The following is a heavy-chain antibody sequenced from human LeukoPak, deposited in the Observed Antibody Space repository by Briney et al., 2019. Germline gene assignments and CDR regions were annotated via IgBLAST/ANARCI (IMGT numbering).Heavy chain of an antibody. Sequence: ASVKVSCKASGGTFSSYAISWVRQAPGQGLEWMGWISAYNGNTNYAQKLQGRVTMTTDTSTSTAYMELRSLRSDDTAVYYCARVHSGSWYGDAFDIWGQGTMVTVSS. V-gene: IGHV1-18*01. CDR2: ISAYNGNT. CDR1: GGTFSSYA. CDR3: ARVHSGSWYGDAFDI. J-gene: IGHJ3*02. D-gene: IGHD6-13*01.